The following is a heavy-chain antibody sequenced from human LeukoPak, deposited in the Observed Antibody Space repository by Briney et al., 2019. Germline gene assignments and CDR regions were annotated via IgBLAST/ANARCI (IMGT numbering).Heavy chain of an antibody. Sequence: SVKVSCKASRGTLRRYALCRVRHAPGQELEWMGGLIPIFGTPNNAQKLQGRVTITADESASTAYMELSSLRSEDTAVYYCAIAPNTAIVNGGDYWGQGTLVSVSS. CDR2: LIPIFGTP. V-gene: IGHV1-69*01. J-gene: IGHJ4*02. CDR3: AIAPNTAIVNGGDY. D-gene: IGHD5-18*01. CDR1: RGTLRRYA.